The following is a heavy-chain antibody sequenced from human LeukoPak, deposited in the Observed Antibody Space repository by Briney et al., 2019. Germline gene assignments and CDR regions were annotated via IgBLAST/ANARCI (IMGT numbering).Heavy chain of an antibody. Sequence: GRSLRLSCAASGFTFSSYGMHWVRQAPGKGLEWVAVISYDGSNKYYADSVKGRFTISRDNSKNTLYLQMNSLRAEDTAVYYCAKVPASYSNYGYFDYWGQGTLVTVSS. V-gene: IGHV3-30*18. J-gene: IGHJ4*02. CDR2: ISYDGSNK. D-gene: IGHD4-4*01. CDR3: AKVPASYSNYGYFDY. CDR1: GFTFSSYG.